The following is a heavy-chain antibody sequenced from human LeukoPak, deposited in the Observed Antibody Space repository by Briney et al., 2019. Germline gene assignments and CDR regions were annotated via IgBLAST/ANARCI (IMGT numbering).Heavy chain of an antibody. CDR2: ISYDGSDK. D-gene: IGHD2-2*01. V-gene: IGHV3-30*18. CDR1: GFTFSSYG. CDR3: AKPLTRPNQDIVVVPAAFDY. J-gene: IGHJ4*02. Sequence: GRSLRLSCAASGFTFSSYGMHWVRHAPGKGLEWVAVISYDGSDKYYADSVKGRFTISRDNSKNTLYLQMNSLRAEDTAVYYCAKPLTRPNQDIVVVPAAFDYWGQGTLVTVSS.